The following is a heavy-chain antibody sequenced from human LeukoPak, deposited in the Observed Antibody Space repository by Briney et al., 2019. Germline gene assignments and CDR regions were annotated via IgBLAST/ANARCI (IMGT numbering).Heavy chain of an antibody. D-gene: IGHD3-10*01. J-gene: IGHJ4*02. V-gene: IGHV1-69*10. CDR2: IIPIFGIA. CDR1: GGTFISYA. Sequence: SVKVSFKASGGTFISYAISWVRQAPGQGGEWMGGIIPIFGIANYTQKYQGRVTITADKSTSTAYMELSSLRSEDTAVYYCARDPEYGSGSFEVDYWGQGTLVTVSS. CDR3: ARDPEYGSGSFEVDY.